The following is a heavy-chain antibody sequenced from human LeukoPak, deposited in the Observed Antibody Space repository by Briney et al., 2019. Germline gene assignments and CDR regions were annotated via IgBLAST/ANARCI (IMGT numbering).Heavy chain of an antibody. J-gene: IGHJ3*02. CDR1: GYTFTSYG. D-gene: IGHD6-19*01. V-gene: IGHV1-69*04. Sequence: GASVKVSCKASGYTFTSYGISWVRQAPGQGLEWMGRIIPILGIANYAQKFQGRVTITADKSTSTAYMELSSLRSEDTAVYYCARDSLGGSGWYVSISMTPFDIWGQGTMVTVSS. CDR3: ARDSLGGSGWYVSISMTPFDI. CDR2: IIPILGIA.